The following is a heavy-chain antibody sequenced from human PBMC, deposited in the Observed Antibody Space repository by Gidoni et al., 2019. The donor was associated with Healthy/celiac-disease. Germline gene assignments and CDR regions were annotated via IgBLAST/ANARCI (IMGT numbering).Heavy chain of an antibody. Sequence: QVQLQQWGAGLLKPSETLSLTCAVYGGSFRGYSWRWIRQPPGKGLEWIGESNHSGSTNYNPSLKSRVTISVDTSKNQFSLKLSSVTAADTAVYYCARTRHYCSSTSCYAGIWWFDPWGQGTLVTVSS. J-gene: IGHJ5*02. CDR2: SNHSGST. CDR3: ARTRHYCSSTSCYAGIWWFDP. V-gene: IGHV4-34*01. D-gene: IGHD2-2*01. CDR1: GGSFRGYS.